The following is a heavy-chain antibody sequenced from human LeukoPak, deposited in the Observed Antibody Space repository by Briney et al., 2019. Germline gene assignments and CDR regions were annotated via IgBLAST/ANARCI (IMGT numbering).Heavy chain of an antibody. CDR1: GGSISDSSYY. Sequence: SETLSLTCTGSGGSISDSSYYWSWIRQPPGKGLEWIGYVYYSGSTNYNPSLKSRVTISVDTSKNQFSLKLTSVTAADTAVYYCARQPGADTAMPSWWFDPWGQGTLVTVSS. V-gene: IGHV4-61*05. CDR2: VYYSGST. CDR3: ARQPGADTAMPSWWFDP. D-gene: IGHD5-18*01. J-gene: IGHJ5*02.